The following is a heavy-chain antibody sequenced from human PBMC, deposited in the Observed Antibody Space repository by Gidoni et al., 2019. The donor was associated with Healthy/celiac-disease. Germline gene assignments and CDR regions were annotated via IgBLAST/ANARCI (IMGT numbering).Heavy chain of an antibody. CDR3: ARVHSSGWSFDY. CDR1: GFTFSSYD. CDR2: IGTAGDT. V-gene: IGHV3-13*04. J-gene: IGHJ4*02. Sequence: EVQLVESGGGLVPPGGCLSLSCAASGFTFSSYDMHWFRQATGKGLEWVSAIGTAGDTYYPGSVKGRFTISRENAKNSLYLQMNSLRAGDTAVYYCARVHSSGWSFDYWGQGTLVTVSS. D-gene: IGHD6-19*01.